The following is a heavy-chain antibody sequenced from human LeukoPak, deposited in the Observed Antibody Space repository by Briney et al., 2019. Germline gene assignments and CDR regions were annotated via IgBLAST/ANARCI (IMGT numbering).Heavy chain of an antibody. J-gene: IGHJ2*01. V-gene: IGHV3-23*01. Sequence: GRSLRLSCAASGFTFSSYAMTWVRQAPGKGLEWVSGISSSGGTTYHADSVKGRFTISRDNSKNTLYLQMNSLRAEDTAVYYCVRKASYYDSSEDGYFDLWGRGTLVTVSS. CDR2: ISSSGGTT. CDR3: VRKASYYDSSEDGYFDL. CDR1: GFTFSSYA. D-gene: IGHD3-22*01.